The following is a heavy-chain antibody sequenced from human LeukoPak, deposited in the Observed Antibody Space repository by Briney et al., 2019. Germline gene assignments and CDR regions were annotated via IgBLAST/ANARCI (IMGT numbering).Heavy chain of an antibody. D-gene: IGHD3-9*01. J-gene: IGHJ4*02. CDR2: IKTKSEGGTI. V-gene: IGHV3-15*07. CDR3: STDQGGDILTGC. Sequence: PGGSLRLSCAASGFTFTNAWMHWVRQAPGKGPEWVGRIKTKSEGGTIDYAAPVRGRFTISRDDSENTLYLQMNSLKTEDTALYYCSTDQGGDILTGCWGQGTLVTVSS. CDR1: GFTFTNAW.